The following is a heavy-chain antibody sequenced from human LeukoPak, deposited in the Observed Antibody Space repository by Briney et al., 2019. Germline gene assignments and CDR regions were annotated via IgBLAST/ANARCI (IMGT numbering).Heavy chain of an antibody. Sequence: ASVKVSCKASGYTFTSYYMHWVRQAPGQGLEWMGIINPSGGSTSYAQKFQGRVTMTRDMSTSTVYMELSSLRSEDTAVYYCARELHGDYDYWYFDLWGRGTLVTVSS. V-gene: IGHV1-46*01. CDR2: INPSGGST. CDR3: ARELHGDYDYWYFDL. D-gene: IGHD4-17*01. CDR1: GYTFTSYY. J-gene: IGHJ2*01.